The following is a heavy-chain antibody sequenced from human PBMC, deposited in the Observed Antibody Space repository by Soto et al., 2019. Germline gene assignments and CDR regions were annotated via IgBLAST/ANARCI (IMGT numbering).Heavy chain of an antibody. CDR3: AHRRHYCSGASCYVWFDP. CDR2: IYWNDDT. V-gene: IGHV2-5*01. D-gene: IGHD2-15*01. CDR1: GFSLTSTGVG. Sequence: SGPTLVNPTQTLTLTCTFSGFSLTSTGVGVGWIRQPPGKALEWLALIYWNDDTYYSPSLKSRLTITKDTSKNQVVLTVTNMDPVDTATYYCAHRRHYCSGASCYVWFDPWGQGTLVTVS. J-gene: IGHJ5*02.